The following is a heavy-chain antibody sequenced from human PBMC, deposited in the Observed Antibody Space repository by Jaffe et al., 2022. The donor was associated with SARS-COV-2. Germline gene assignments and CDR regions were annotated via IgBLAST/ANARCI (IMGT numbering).Heavy chain of an antibody. CDR3: ARALPGAPTSYYYYGMDV. CDR2: INPNSGGT. J-gene: IGHJ6*02. V-gene: IGHV1-2*02. Sequence: QVQLVQSGAEVKKPGASVKVSCKASGYTFTGYYMHWVRQAPGQGLEWMGWINPNSGGTNYAQKFQGRVTMTRDTSISTAYMELSRLRSDDTAVYYCARALPGAPTSYYYYGMDVWGQGTTVTVSS. CDR1: GYTFTGYY.